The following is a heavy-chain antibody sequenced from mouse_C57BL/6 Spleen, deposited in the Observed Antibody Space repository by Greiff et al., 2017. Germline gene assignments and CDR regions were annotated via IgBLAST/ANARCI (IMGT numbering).Heavy chain of an antibody. V-gene: IGHV1-64*01. CDR2: IHPNSGST. J-gene: IGHJ3*01. CDR1: GYTFTSYW. D-gene: IGHD2-4*01. CDR3: ARRGLREAGFAY. Sequence: QVQLQQPGAELVKPGASVKLSCKASGYTFTSYWMHWVKQRPGQGLEWIGMIHPNSGSTNYNEKFKSKATLTVDKSSSTAYMQLSSLTSEDSAVYYCARRGLREAGFAYWGQGTLVTVSA.